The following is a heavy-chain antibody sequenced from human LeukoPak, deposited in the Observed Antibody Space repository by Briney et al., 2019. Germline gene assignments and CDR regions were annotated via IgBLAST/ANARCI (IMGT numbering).Heavy chain of an antibody. D-gene: IGHD2-2*01. Sequence: GGSLRLSCVASGFTFNRYAMSWVRHVPGKRLEWVSTFSGPMETTYYAPSVRGRFTMSRDDSKNTLGLQMNSLRAEDTAMYYCAKCRSLSPAAAINYWGQGTLVTVSS. V-gene: IGHV3-23*01. CDR3: AKCRSLSPAAAINY. CDR1: GFTFNRYA. J-gene: IGHJ4*02. CDR2: FSGPMETT.